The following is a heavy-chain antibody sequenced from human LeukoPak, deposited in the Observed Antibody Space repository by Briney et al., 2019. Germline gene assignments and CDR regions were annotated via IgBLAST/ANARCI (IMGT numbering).Heavy chain of an antibody. CDR3: ARGGERANFYGLGSSPNWFDP. J-gene: IGHJ5*02. CDR2: MNPNSGNT. CDR1: GYTFISYG. Sequence: ASVKVSCKASGYTFISYGINWVRQAAGQGLEWMGWMNPNSGNTGYAQKFQGRVTMTGNTSISTAYMELSGLRSDDTAVYYCARGGERANFYGLGSSPNWFDPWGQGTLVTVSS. V-gene: IGHV1-8*02. D-gene: IGHD3-10*01.